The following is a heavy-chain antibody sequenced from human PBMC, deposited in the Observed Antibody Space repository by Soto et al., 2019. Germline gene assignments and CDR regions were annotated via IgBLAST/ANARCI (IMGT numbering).Heavy chain of an antibody. CDR2: INPNSGGT. CDR1: GYTFTGYH. V-gene: IGHV1-2*02. Sequence: ASVKVSCKASGYTFTGYHMHWVRQAPGQGLEWMGWINPNSGGTNYAQKFQGRVTMTRDTSISTAYMELRSLRSDDTAVYYCARDQREVPAASSPYNWFDPWGQGTLVTVSS. D-gene: IGHD2-2*01. CDR3: ARDQREVPAASSPYNWFDP. J-gene: IGHJ5*02.